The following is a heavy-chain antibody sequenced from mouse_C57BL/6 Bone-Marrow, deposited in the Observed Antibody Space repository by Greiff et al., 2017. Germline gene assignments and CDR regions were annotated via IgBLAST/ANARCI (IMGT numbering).Heavy chain of an antibody. CDR1: GYTFTSYG. Sequence: QVHVKQSGAELARPGASVKLSCKASGYTFTSYGISWVKQRTGQGLEWIGEIYPRSGTTYYNEKFKGKATLTADESSSTAYMELRSLTSEDSAVDVCSRSAYCNPYYYAMDYWGQGTSVTVSS. CDR3: SRSAYCNPYYYAMDY. D-gene: IGHD2-1*01. V-gene: IGHV1-81*01. J-gene: IGHJ4*01. CDR2: IYPRSGTT.